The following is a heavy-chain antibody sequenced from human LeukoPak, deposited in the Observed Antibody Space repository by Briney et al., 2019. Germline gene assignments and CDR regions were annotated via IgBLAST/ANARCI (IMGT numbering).Heavy chain of an antibody. Sequence: SETLSLTCTVSGGSISGSSYYWGWIRQPPGKGLEWIGSIYYSGSTYYNPSLKRRVTISVDTSKNQFSLKLSSVTAADTAVYYCARLNQGESLDYWGQGTLVTVSS. J-gene: IGHJ4*02. CDR2: IYYSGST. V-gene: IGHV4-39*01. D-gene: IGHD3-16*01. CDR3: ARLNQGESLDY. CDR1: GGSISGSSYY.